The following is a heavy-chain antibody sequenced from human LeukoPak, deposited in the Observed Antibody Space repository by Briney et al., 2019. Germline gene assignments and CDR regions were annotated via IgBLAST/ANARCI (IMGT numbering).Heavy chain of an antibody. Sequence: PLETLSLTCTFSRGSNSTRSYYWGWIRKPRERGGERIVSIHYSGSTNYNPSLKSRVTISVDTSKNQFSLKLSSVTAADTAVYYCARHAYDFWSGYAGKFDYWGQGTLVTVSS. CDR2: IHYSGST. V-gene: IGHV4-39*01. CDR3: ARHAYDFWSGYAGKFDY. J-gene: IGHJ4*02. D-gene: IGHD3-3*01. CDR1: RGSNSTRSYY.